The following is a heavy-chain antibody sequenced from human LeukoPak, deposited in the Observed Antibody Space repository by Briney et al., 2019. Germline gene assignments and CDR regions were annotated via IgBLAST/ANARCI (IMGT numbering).Heavy chain of an antibody. CDR1: GGTFSSYA. J-gene: IGHJ5*02. Sequence: VASVKVSCKASGGTFSSYAISWVRQAPGQGLEWMGGIIPIFGTANYAQKFQGRVTITADESTSTAYMELSSLRSEDTAVYYCARARSSLVAGNWFDPWGQGTLVTVSS. CDR3: ARARSSLVAGNWFDP. V-gene: IGHV1-69*13. CDR2: IIPIFGTA. D-gene: IGHD6-19*01.